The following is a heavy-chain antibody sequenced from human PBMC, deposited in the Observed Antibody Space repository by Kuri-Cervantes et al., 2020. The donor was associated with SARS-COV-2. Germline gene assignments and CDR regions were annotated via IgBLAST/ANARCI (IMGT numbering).Heavy chain of an antibody. J-gene: IGHJ4*02. CDR2: IYPGDSDT. Sequence: ESPKISRKGSGYRFTSYWIGWVRQMPGKGLGWVGIIYPGDSDTRYSPSLQGQVTISTDKSISTAYLQWSSLKASDTAMYYCARVRGVVPAAMADYWGQGTLVTVSS. D-gene: IGHD2-2*01. CDR3: ARVRGVVPAAMADY. V-gene: IGHV5-51*01. CDR1: GYRFTSYW.